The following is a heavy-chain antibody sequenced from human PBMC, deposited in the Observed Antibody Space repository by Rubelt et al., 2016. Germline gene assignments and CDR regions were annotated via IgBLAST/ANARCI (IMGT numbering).Heavy chain of an antibody. CDR2: IDWDDDK. V-gene: IGHV2-70*15. D-gene: IGHD3-22*01. CDR1: GFSLSTSGMC. J-gene: IGHJ6*02. Sequence: QVTLRESGPALVKPTQTLTLTCTFSGFSLSTSGMCVSWIRQPPGKALEWLARIDWDDDKYYSTSLKTRLTISKDTPKNPVVLTMTNMDPWDTATYYCARILLPDYYDSSGGMDVWGQGTTVTVSS. CDR3: ARILLPDYYDSSGGMDV.